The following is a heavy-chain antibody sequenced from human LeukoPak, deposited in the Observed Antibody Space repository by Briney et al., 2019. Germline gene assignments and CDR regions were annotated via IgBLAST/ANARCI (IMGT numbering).Heavy chain of an antibody. Sequence: PGGSLRLSCAGTGFTFSNYWMTWVRQAPGKGLEWVANIKRDGSEKHYVDSVMGRFTISRDNAMNSLYLEMSSLRVEDTAVYYCAASRIQLWNNHNYWGQGTLVTVSS. J-gene: IGHJ4*02. V-gene: IGHV3-7*01. CDR3: AASRIQLWNNHNY. CDR1: GFTFSNYW. D-gene: IGHD5-18*01. CDR2: IKRDGSEK.